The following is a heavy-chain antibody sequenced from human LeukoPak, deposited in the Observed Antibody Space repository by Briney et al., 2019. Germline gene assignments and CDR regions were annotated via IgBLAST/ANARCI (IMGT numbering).Heavy chain of an antibody. Sequence: ASVKVSCTASGYTFTSYGMGWVRQAPGQGLEWMGWISGYNGNTNYAQKLQDRVTMTTDTSTSTAYMELRSLRSDDTAVYYCASGPVSGSYFWTDYWGQGTLVTVSS. D-gene: IGHD1-26*01. J-gene: IGHJ4*02. CDR2: ISGYNGNT. CDR3: ASGPVSGSYFWTDY. CDR1: GYTFTSYG. V-gene: IGHV1-18*01.